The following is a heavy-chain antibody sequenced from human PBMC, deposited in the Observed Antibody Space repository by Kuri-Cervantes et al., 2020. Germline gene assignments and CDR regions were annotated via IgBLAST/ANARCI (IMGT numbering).Heavy chain of an antibody. D-gene: IGHD2-15*01. J-gene: IGHJ5*01. CDR1: GVSMDNSNW. V-gene: IGHV4-4*02. CDR2: ISHSGST. CDR3: AREFKWSGWFES. Sequence: SETLSLTCAVSGVSMDNSNWWSWVRQPPGKGLEWIGEISHSGSTHYNPSLKSRVTISVDTSNNQFFLKVNSVIAADTAVYYCAREFKWSGWFESWGQGTLVTVSS.